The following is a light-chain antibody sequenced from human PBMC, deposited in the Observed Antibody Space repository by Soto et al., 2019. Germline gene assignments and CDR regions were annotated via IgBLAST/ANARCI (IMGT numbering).Light chain of an antibody. V-gene: IGKV3-11*01. Sequence: EIVLTQSPDTLSLSPGESATLSCRASQSVSRYLAWYQQKPGQTPRLLIYDASNRAAGIPARFSGSGSGTDFTLTISSLEPEDFAVYYCQQRSNWPLTFGGGTKVDI. J-gene: IGKJ4*01. CDR2: DAS. CDR3: QQRSNWPLT. CDR1: QSVSRY.